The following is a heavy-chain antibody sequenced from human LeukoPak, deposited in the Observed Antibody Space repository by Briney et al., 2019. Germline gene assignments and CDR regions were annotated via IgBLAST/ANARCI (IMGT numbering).Heavy chain of an antibody. Sequence: GESLKISFQGSGSSFTSYWIGWVRPMPGKGLEWMGIIYPGDSDTRYSPSFQGQVTISADKSISTAYLQWSSLKASDTAMYYCARLVTINYYDSSGYPPDAFDIWGQGTMVTVSS. CDR1: GSSFTSYW. J-gene: IGHJ3*02. CDR2: IYPGDSDT. V-gene: IGHV5-51*01. D-gene: IGHD3-22*01. CDR3: ARLVTINYYDSSGYPPDAFDI.